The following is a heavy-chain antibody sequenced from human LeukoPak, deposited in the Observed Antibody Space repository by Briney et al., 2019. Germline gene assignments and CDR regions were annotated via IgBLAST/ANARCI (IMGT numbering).Heavy chain of an antibody. Sequence: PSETLSLTCTVSGGSISSGGYYWSWIRQHPGKGLEWIGYMYYSGSTYYNPSLKSRVSISIDTSKNQFSLKLNSVTAADTAVYYCARTRDLGPDYWGQGTLVTVSS. CDR3: ARTRDLGPDY. D-gene: IGHD1-26*01. J-gene: IGHJ4*02. CDR1: GGSISSGGYY. V-gene: IGHV4-31*03. CDR2: MYYSGST.